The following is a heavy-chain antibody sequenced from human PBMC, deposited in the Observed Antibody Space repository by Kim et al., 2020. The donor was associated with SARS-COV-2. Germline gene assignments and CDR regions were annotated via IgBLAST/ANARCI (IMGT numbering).Heavy chain of an antibody. CDR2: IIPIFGTA. CDR1: GGTFSSYA. Sequence: SVKVSCKASGGTFSSYAISWVRQAPGQGLEWMGGIIPIFGTANYAQKFQGRVTITADESTSTAYMELSSLRSEDTAVYYCARVSYYYDSSGYYYGDDFDYCGQGTLVTVSS. J-gene: IGHJ4*02. V-gene: IGHV1-69*13. CDR3: ARVSYYYDSSGYYYGDDFDY. D-gene: IGHD3-22*01.